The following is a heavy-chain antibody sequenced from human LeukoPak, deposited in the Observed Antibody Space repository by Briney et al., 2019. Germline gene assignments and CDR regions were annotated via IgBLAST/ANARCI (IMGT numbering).Heavy chain of an antibody. V-gene: IGHV4-31*03. D-gene: IGHD3-22*01. J-gene: IGHJ3*02. CDR1: GGSISSGGYY. CDR3: ARDNRDDYYDSSGFFGAFDI. CDR2: IYYSGST. Sequence: YPSETLSLTCTVSGGSISSGGYYWNWIRQHPGKGLEWIGYIYYSGSTYSNPSLRSRLTISVDTSKNQFSLKLSSVTAADTAVYYCARDNRDDYYDSSGFFGAFDIWGQGTMVTVSS.